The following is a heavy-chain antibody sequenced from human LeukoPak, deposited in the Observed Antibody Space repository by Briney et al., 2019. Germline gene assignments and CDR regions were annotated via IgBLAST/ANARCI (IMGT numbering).Heavy chain of an antibody. CDR2: IYTSGST. D-gene: IGHD2/OR15-2a*01. CDR1: GGSISSYY. V-gene: IGHV4-4*07. J-gene: IGHJ3*02. Sequence: SSETLSLTCTVSGGSISSYYWSWIRQPAGKGLVWIGRIYTSGSTNYNPSLKSRVTMSVDTSKNQFSLKLSSVTAADTAVYHCARSPIYPDAFDIWGQGTMVTVSS. CDR3: ARSPIYPDAFDI.